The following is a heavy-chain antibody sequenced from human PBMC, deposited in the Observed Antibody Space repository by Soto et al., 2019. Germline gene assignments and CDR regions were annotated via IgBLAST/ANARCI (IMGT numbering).Heavy chain of an antibody. V-gene: IGHV3-23*01. Sequence: GGSLRLSCAASGFSFSSYAMSWVRQAPGKGLEWVSAISGSGGSTYYADSVKGRFTISRDNSKNTLYLQMNSLRAEDTAVYYCAKENGYSSSWFEFDYWGQGTLVTVSS. D-gene: IGHD6-13*01. CDR1: GFSFSSYA. CDR3: AKENGYSSSWFEFDY. J-gene: IGHJ4*02. CDR2: ISGSGGST.